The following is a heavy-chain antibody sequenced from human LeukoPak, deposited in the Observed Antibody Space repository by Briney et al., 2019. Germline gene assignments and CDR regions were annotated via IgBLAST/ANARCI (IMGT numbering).Heavy chain of an antibody. Sequence: ASVKVSCKASGYTFTGYYMHWVRQAPGQGLEWMGWINPNSGGTNYAQKFQGRVTMTRDTSISTAYMELSRLRSDDTAVYYCARDPSGATTLEFSLSNWGQGTLVTVSS. J-gene: IGHJ4*02. CDR2: INPNSGGT. CDR3: ARDPSGATTLEFSLSN. CDR1: GYTFTGYY. D-gene: IGHD1-26*01. V-gene: IGHV1-2*02.